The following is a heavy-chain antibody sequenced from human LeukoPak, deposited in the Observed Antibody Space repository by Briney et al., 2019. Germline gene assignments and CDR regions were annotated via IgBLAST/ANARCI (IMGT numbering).Heavy chain of an antibody. J-gene: IGHJ4*02. D-gene: IGHD5-18*01. CDR2: IRSDGSDK. CDR3: ARGFNYGYVGLYFDY. V-gene: IGHV3-30*02. CDR1: GFTFSNYG. Sequence: GGSLRLSCAASGFTFSNYGLQWVRPVPGKGLEWVAFIRSDGSDKYYADSVKGRFTISRDNSKNTVYLQMNSLRAEDTAVYYCARGFNYGYVGLYFDYWGQGTLVTVSS.